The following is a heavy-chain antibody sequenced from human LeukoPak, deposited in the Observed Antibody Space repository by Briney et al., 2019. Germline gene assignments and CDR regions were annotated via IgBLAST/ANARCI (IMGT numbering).Heavy chain of an antibody. V-gene: IGHV4-61*01. D-gene: IGHD2-2*01. Sequence: SETLSLTCTVSGGSVNSGSYYWSWIRQPPGKGLEWIGCIYYSGSTNYNSFFKSRVTISVDTSKNQFSLGLSSVTAADTAVYYCARGNVVVPAVDYWGQGTLVTVSS. CDR3: ARGNVVVPAVDY. CDR1: GGSVNSGSYY. J-gene: IGHJ4*02. CDR2: IYYSGST.